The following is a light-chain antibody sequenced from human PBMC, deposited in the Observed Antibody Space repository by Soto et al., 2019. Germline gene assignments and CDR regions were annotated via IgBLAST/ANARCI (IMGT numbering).Light chain of an antibody. CDR2: AAS. CDR3: QQYGGTPPIT. CDR1: QAISNS. J-gene: IGKJ5*01. Sequence: DIQMTPSPSSLSASMGDRVAITCRASQAISNSLAWYQQKPGKPPQLLIYAASTLQSGVPSRFSGSGSGTDFTLTISRLEPEDFAVYYCQQYGGTPPITFGQGTRLEIK. V-gene: IGKV1-27*01.